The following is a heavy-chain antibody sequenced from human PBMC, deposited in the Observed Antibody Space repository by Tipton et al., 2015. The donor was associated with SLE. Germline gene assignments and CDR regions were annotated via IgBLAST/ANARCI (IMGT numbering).Heavy chain of an antibody. V-gene: IGHV4-59*11. CDR1: GGSIGSHY. CDR3: ARLTIGVAWTFDY. D-gene: IGHD3-9*01. CDR2: LSHSGST. J-gene: IGHJ4*02. Sequence: TLSLTCTVSGGSIGSHYWSWIRQSPGKGLEWIGYLSHSGSTNYNPSLKSRVTMSVDTSKNQFSLKLGSVTAADTAVYYCARLTIGVAWTFDYWGQGTLVTVSS.